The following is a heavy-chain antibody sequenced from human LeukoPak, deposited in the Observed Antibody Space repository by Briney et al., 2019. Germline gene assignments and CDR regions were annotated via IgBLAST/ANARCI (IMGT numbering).Heavy chain of an antibody. CDR1: GFTFSNYW. J-gene: IGHJ4*02. V-gene: IGHV3-7*01. Sequence: PGGSLRLSCAGSGFTFSNYWMSWVRQAPGKGLEWVANIQQDGSVKYYVDSVRGRFTIFRDNAKRPLYLQMNYLRAEDTAIYFCARIGYSSSSFDYWGQGTLVIVSS. D-gene: IGHD6-6*01. CDR3: ARIGYSSSSFDY. CDR2: IQQDGSVK.